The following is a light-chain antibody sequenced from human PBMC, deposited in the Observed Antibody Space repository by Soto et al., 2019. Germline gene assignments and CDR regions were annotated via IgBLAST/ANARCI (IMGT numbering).Light chain of an antibody. Sequence: QSALTQPPSVSAAPGQKVTISCSGSSSNIGTNYVSWYQQLPGTAPKLLIFDDSVRPSGIPDRFSASKSGTSATLGITGLQTGDEADYYCGTWDSSLSAGVFGGGTKLTVL. J-gene: IGLJ3*02. CDR3: GTWDSSLSAGV. CDR1: SSNIGTNY. V-gene: IGLV1-51*01. CDR2: DDS.